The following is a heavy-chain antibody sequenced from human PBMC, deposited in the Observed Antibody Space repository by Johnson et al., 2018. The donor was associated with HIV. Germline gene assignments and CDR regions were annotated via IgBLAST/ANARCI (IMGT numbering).Heavy chain of an antibody. J-gene: IGHJ3*02. CDR1: GFSFGDYA. Sequence: VQLVESGGGFVQPGRSLRLSCPASGFSFGDYAVSWVRQAPGKGLEWVGFIRNKPYGGTTEYAASVKGRFTISRDDSKRIAHLQMTSLKTEDTAMYYCTRTRPKGAFDIWGQGTVVTVSS. CDR3: TRTRPKGAFDI. CDR2: IRNKPYGGTT. V-gene: IGHV3-49*04.